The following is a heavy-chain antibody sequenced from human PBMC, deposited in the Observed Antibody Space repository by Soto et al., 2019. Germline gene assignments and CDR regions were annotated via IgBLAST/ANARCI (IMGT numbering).Heavy chain of an antibody. V-gene: IGHV4-4*07. D-gene: IGHD1-7*01. CDR2: INTSGNT. Sequence: SETLSLTCKVSGGSITSYRWSWIRQSAGKGLEWIGRINTSGNTHYNPSLKSRVTVSIDTSQNQFFLTVTSVTAADSAVYYCARESGDNWDYEAYWGQGTPVTVS. CDR1: GGSITSYR. J-gene: IGHJ4*02. CDR3: ARESGDNWDYEAY.